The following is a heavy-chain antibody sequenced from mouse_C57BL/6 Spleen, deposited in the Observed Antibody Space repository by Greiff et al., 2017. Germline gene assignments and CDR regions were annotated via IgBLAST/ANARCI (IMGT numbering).Heavy chain of an antibody. CDR3: ARDRVTTVVAIRGYAMDY. CDR1: GFTFSSYA. V-gene: IGHV5-4*01. J-gene: IGHJ4*01. CDR2: ISDGGSYT. Sequence: EVKVVESGGGLVKPGGSLKLSCAASGFTFSSYAMSWVRQTPEKRLEWVATISDGGSYTYYPDNVKGRFTISRDNAKNNLYLQMSHLKSEDTAMYYCARDRVTTVVAIRGYAMDYWGQGTSVTVSS. D-gene: IGHD1-1*01.